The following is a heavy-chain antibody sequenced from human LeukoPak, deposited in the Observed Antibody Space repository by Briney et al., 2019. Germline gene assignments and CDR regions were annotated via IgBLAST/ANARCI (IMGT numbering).Heavy chain of an antibody. CDR1: GFTFSSYW. J-gene: IGHJ6*03. CDR3: ARETIEYSSSSDSYYMDV. CDR2: IKQDGSEK. D-gene: IGHD6-6*01. Sequence: GGSLRLSCAASGFTFSSYWMSWVRQAPGKGLEWVANIKQDGSEKYYVDSVKGRFTISRDNAKNSLYLQMNSLRAEDTAVYYCARETIEYSSSSDSYYMDVWGKGTTVTVSS. V-gene: IGHV3-7*01.